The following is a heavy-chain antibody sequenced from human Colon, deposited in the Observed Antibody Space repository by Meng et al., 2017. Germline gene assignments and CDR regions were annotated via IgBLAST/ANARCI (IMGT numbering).Heavy chain of an antibody. CDR2: IKSKTDGGTT. Sequence: GESLKISCAASGFTFSNAWMSWVRQAPGKGLEWVGRIKSKTDGGTTDYAAPVKGRFTISRDDSKNTLYLQMNSLKTEDTAVYYCTTVPTYYYDSSGYYYVHWGHGTQVTVSS. CDR1: GFTFSNAW. V-gene: IGHV3-15*01. D-gene: IGHD3-22*01. J-gene: IGHJ4*01. CDR3: TTVPTYYYDSSGYYYVH.